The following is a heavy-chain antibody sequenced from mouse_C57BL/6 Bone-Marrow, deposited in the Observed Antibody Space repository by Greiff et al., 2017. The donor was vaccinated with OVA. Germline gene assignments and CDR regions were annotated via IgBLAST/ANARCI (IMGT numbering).Heavy chain of an antibody. CDR1: GFTFTDYY. V-gene: IGHV7-3*01. CDR2: IRNKANGYTT. CDR3: ARYYYGSRGAMDY. J-gene: IGHJ4*01. Sequence: EVMLVESGGGLVQPGGSLSLSCAASGFTFTDYYMSWVRQPPGKALEWLGFIRNKANGYTTEYSASVKGRFTISRDNSQSILYLQMNALRAEDSATYYCARYYYGSRGAMDYWGQGTSVTVSS. D-gene: IGHD1-1*01.